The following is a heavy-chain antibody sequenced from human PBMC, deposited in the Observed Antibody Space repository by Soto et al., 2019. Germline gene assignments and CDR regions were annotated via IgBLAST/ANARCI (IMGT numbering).Heavy chain of an antibody. CDR3: ANAPHYMPAGTGAFDI. D-gene: IGHD6-13*01. J-gene: IGHJ3*02. CDR1: GFTFSSYA. CDR2: ISGSGGST. Sequence: GGSLRLSCAASGFTFSSYAMSWVRQAPGKGLEWVSAISGSGGSTYYADSVKGRFTISRDNSKNTLYLQMNSLRAEDTAVYYCANAPHYMPAGTGAFDIWGQGTMVTVSS. V-gene: IGHV3-23*01.